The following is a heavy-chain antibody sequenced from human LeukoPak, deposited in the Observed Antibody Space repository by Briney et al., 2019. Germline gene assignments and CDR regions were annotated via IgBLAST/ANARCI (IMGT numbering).Heavy chain of an antibody. V-gene: IGHV4-4*02. CDR3: AREVRKLLTYYYYGMDV. D-gene: IGHD2-15*01. Sequence: SGTLSLTCAVSGGSISSSNWWSWVRQPPGKGLEWIGEIYHSGSTNYNPSLKSRVTISVDRSKNQFSLKLSSVTAADTAVYYCAREVRKLLTYYYYGMDVWGQGTTVTVSS. CDR1: GGSISSSNW. CDR2: IYHSGST. J-gene: IGHJ6*02.